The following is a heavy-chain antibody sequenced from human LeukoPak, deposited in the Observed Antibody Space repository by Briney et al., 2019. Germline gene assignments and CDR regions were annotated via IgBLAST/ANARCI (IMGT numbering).Heavy chain of an antibody. J-gene: IGHJ4*02. Sequence: PGGSLRLSCAVSGFTVTSNYMSWVRQAPGKGLEWVSAISGSGGSTYYADSVKGRFTISRDNSKNTLYLQMNSLRAEDTAVYYCAKAAAPPYYFDYWGQGTLVTVSS. CDR3: AKAAAPPYYFDY. CDR1: GFTVTSNY. CDR2: ISGSGGST. D-gene: IGHD6-6*01. V-gene: IGHV3-23*01.